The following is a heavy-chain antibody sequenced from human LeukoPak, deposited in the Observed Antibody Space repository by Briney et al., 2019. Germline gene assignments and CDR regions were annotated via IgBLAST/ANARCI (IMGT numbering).Heavy chain of an antibody. CDR2: VYYSGST. CDR1: GGSVSGYY. Sequence: PSETLSLTCVVSGGSVSGYYWGWIRQPPGRGLEWIGYVYYSGSTNYNPSLKSRVTISVDTSKNQFSLKLSSVTAADTAVYYCARGSDGSGLYYFDYWGQGTLVTVSS. CDR3: ARGSDGSGLYYFDY. V-gene: IGHV4-59*02. J-gene: IGHJ4*02. D-gene: IGHD3-10*01.